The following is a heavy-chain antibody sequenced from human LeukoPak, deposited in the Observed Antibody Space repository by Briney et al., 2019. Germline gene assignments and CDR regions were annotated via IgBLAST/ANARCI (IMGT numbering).Heavy chain of an antibody. CDR3: AKDRAHQLVLDF. CDR1: GFTFSSYA. J-gene: IGHJ4*02. V-gene: IGHV3-23*01. D-gene: IGHD6-13*01. Sequence: GGSLRLSCAASGFTFSSYAMSWVRQAPGKGLEWVSAIIGSGSSTYYADSVKGRFTISRDNSKNTLFLRMNSLRAEDTAVYYCAKDRAHQLVLDFWGQGTLVTVSS. CDR2: IIGSGSST.